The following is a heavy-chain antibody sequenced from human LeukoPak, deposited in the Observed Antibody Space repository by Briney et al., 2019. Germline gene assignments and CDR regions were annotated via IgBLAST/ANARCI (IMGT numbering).Heavy chain of an antibody. CDR3: TRGYCSGGGCSGFHNWFDP. Sequence: GGSLRLSCAASGFTFSSYSMNWVRQAPGKGLEWVGRIKSNIDGGTTDYAAPVNGRFSISRDDSKNALYLQMNSLKTEDTAIYCCTRGYCSGGGCSGFHNWFDPWGQGTLVTVSS. D-gene: IGHD2-15*01. CDR2: IKSNIDGGTT. V-gene: IGHV3-15*01. J-gene: IGHJ5*02. CDR1: GFTFSSYS.